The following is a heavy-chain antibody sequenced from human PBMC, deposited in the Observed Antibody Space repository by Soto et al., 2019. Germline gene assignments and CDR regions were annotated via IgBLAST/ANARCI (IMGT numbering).Heavy chain of an antibody. V-gene: IGHV3-48*03. CDR3: ARGSMDDFWSGYYSLDP. Sequence: GGSLRLSCAASGFTFSSYEMNWVRQAPGKGLEWVSYISSSGSTIYYADPVKGRFTISRDNAKNSLYLQMNSLRAEDTAVYYCARGSMDDFWSGYYSLDPWGQGTLDTVSS. J-gene: IGHJ5*02. D-gene: IGHD3-3*01. CDR1: GFTFSSYE. CDR2: ISSSGSTI.